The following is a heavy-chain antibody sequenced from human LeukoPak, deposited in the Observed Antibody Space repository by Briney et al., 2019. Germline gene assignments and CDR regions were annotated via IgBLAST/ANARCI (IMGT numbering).Heavy chain of an antibody. V-gene: IGHV4-61*09. Sequence: PSQTLSLTCTVSGGSISSGSYYCSWIRQPAWKGLEWIGHIYKSGSTNYNPSLKSRVTISVDTSKNQFSLKLSSVTAADTAVYYCARDPGGWLNWFDPWGQGTLVTVSS. J-gene: IGHJ5*02. CDR1: GGSISSGSYY. CDR3: ARDPGGWLNWFDP. D-gene: IGHD3-22*01. CDR2: IYKSGST.